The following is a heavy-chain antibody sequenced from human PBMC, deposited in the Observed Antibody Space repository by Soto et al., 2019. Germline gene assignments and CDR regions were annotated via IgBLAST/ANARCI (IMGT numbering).Heavy chain of an antibody. V-gene: IGHV3-9*01. J-gene: IGHJ2*01. CDR3: AKGDAAGNDWYFDL. CDR2: ISWNSGSI. Sequence: EVQLVESGGGLVQPGRSLRLSCAASGFTFDDYAMHWVRQAPGNGLEWVSGISWNSGSIGYADSVKGRFTTSRDNAKNALYLQMNRLRAEDTALYYCAKGDAAGNDWYFDLWGRGTLVTVAA. D-gene: IGHD6-13*01. CDR1: GFTFDDYA.